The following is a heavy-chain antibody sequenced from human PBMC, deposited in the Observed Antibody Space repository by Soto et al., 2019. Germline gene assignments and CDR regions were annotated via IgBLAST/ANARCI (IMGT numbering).Heavy chain of an antibody. D-gene: IGHD2-2*01. Sequence: GGSLRLSCAVSGFTFSNYEMNWVRQAPEKGLEWVSFISPDGSTIHADSVKGRFTISRDNAKNSLYLQMNSLRAEDTAVYYCARGGYCDATTCYRLNAFDVWGRGTVVTVSS. J-gene: IGHJ3*01. CDR1: GFTFSNYE. V-gene: IGHV3-48*03. CDR3: ARGGYCDATTCYRLNAFDV. CDR2: ISPDGST.